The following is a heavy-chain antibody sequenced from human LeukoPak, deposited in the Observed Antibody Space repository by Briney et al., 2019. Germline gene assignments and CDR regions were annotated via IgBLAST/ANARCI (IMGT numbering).Heavy chain of an antibody. CDR2: IYYSGST. Sequence: KPSETLSLTCPVSGGSISSYYWSWIRQPPGKGLEWIGYIYYSGSTNYSPSLKSRVTISVDTSKNQFSLKLSSVTAADTAVYYCARQKGDSSSSPDYWGQGTLVTVSS. CDR3: ARQKGDSSSSPDY. V-gene: IGHV4-59*08. J-gene: IGHJ4*02. CDR1: GGSISSYY. D-gene: IGHD6-6*01.